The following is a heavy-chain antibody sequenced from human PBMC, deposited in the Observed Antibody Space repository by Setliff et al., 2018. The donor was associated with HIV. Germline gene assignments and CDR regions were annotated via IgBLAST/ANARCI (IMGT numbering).Heavy chain of an antibody. D-gene: IGHD3-16*02. CDR3: ARGGDVVRLHLEELSFFMDV. J-gene: IGHJ6*02. Sequence: GGSLRLSCAASGFTFNTFLMNWVRQAPGKGLEWVASISSDSSHIYYADPLQGRITISRDNARNSLFLQMNAVRVEDTGVYYCARGGDVVRLHLEELSFFMDVWGQGTTVTVSS. CDR1: GFTFNTFL. CDR2: ISSDSSHI. V-gene: IGHV3-21*01.